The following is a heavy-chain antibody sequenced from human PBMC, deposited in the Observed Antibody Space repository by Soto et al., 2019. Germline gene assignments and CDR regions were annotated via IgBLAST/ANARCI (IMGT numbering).Heavy chain of an antibody. D-gene: IGHD2-15*01. J-gene: IGHJ5*02. CDR2: INTDGSNT. Sequence: HGGSLRLSCAASGRTFNGYWMHWVRHAPGKGLVWVSHINTDGSNTNYADSVKGRFTISRDNAKSTLFLQMNSLRNEDTAVYYCARDFCRGGNCYIYSSPPGGPEILAPGSS. CDR3: ARDFCRGGNCYIYSSPP. V-gene: IGHV3-74*01. CDR1: GRTFNGYW.